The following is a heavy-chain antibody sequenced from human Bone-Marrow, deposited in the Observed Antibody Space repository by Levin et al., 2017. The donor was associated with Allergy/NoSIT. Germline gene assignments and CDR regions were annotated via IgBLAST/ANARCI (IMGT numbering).Heavy chain of an antibody. CDR1: GFTFSSYD. Sequence: GESLKISCAASGFTFSSYDMHWVRQAPGKGLEWVAVISYDKSNKYYADSVKGRFTISRDNSKNTLYVQMNSLRAEDTAVYYCATGGYCSGGSCYSDDNWGQGTPVTVSS. V-gene: IGHV3-30*03. D-gene: IGHD2-15*01. CDR3: ATGGYCSGGSCYSDDN. CDR2: ISYDKSNK. J-gene: IGHJ4*02.